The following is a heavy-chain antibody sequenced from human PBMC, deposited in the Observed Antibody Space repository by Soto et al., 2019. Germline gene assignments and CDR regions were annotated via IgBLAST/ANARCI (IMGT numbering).Heavy chain of an antibody. V-gene: IGHV4-59*08. D-gene: IGHD3-3*01. CDR2: IYYSGST. CDR3: ARHEADFWSGYSYYFDY. J-gene: IGHJ4*02. Sequence: SETLSLTCTVSGGCISSYYWSWIRQPPGKGLEWIGYIYYSGSTNYNPSLKSRVTISVDTSKNQFSLKLSSVTAADTAVYYCARHEADFWSGYSYYFDYWGQGTLVTVP. CDR1: GGCISSYY.